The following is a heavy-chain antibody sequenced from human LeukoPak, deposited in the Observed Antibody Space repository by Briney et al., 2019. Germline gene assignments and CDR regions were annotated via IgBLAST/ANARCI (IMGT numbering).Heavy chain of an antibody. CDR2: IWYDGSNK. D-gene: IGHD4-11*01. CDR1: GFSSSSYG. Sequence: GRSLRLSCAASGFSSSSYGMHWVRQAPGKGLEWVAVIWYDGSNKYYADSVKGRFTISRDNAKNSLYLQMNSLRDEDTAVYYCARGLQQIDYWGQGTLVTVSS. V-gene: IGHV3-33*01. CDR3: ARGLQQIDY. J-gene: IGHJ4*02.